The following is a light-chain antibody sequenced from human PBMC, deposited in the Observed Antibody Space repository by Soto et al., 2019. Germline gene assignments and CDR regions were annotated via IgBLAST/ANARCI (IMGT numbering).Light chain of an antibody. CDR3: SSYTTRTWV. V-gene: IGLV2-14*01. Sequence: QSVLTQPASVSGSPGQSITISCTGTSSDVGGYNYVSWYQHHPGKAPKLILYEVNTRPSGVSHRFSGSKSGNTASLAISDLQAEDEADYYCSSYTTRTWVFGGGTKLTVL. J-gene: IGLJ3*02. CDR1: SSDVGGYNY. CDR2: EVN.